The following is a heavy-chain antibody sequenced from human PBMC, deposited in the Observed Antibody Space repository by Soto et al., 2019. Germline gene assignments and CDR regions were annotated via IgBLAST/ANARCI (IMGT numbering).Heavy chain of an antibody. Sequence: QVQLVQSGAEVKKPGASVKVSCKASGYTFTSYGISWVRQAPGQGLEWMGWISAYNGNTNYAQKLQGRVTMTTDTATSTAYMELRSLRSDDTAVYYGAGEPERPYSSSYGMDCWGQGTTVTVSS. CDR3: AGEPERPYSSSYGMDC. D-gene: IGHD6-6*01. CDR1: GYTFTSYG. J-gene: IGHJ6*02. V-gene: IGHV1-18*04. CDR2: ISAYNGNT.